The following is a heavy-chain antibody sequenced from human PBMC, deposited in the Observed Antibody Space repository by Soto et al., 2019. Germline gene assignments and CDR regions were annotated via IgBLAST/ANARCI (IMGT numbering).Heavy chain of an antibody. D-gene: IGHD6-19*01. V-gene: IGHV1-69*12. CDR2: ITPMFGTA. CDR1: GGTFSRYA. CDR3: AQTLGLAWAGPGRFDL. Sequence: QVQLVQSGAEVKKYGSSVKVSCKASGGTFSRYAISWVRQAPGQGLEWMGGITPMFGTANYAQRFQGRVTITADESSSTAYMQLSSLGSDDTAVYYCAQTLGLAWAGPGRFDLWGRGTLVTVSS. J-gene: IGHJ2*01.